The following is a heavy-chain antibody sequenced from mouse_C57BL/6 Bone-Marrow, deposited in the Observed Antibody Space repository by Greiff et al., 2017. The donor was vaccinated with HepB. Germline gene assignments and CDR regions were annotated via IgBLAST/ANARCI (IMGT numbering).Heavy chain of an antibody. CDR1: GFTFSDYG. V-gene: IGHV5-17*01. CDR2: ISSGTSNI. J-gene: IGHJ4*01. D-gene: IGHD6-1*01. Sequence: EVKLVESGGGLVKPGGSLKLSCAASGFTFSDYGMHWVRQAPEKGLEWVAYISSGTSNIYYADTVKGRFTISRDNAKNTLFLQMTSLRSEDTAMYYCARHNFYYAMDYWGQGTSVTVSS. CDR3: ARHNFYYAMDY.